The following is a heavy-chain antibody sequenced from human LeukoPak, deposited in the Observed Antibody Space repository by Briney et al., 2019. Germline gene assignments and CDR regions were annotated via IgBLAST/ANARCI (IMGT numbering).Heavy chain of an antibody. CDR3: ATKHSSSSYDWFDP. D-gene: IGHD6-13*01. Sequence: PGGSLRLSCAASGFTFSSYAMSWVRQAPGKGLVRVSAISGSGGSTYYADSVKGRFTISRDNSKNTLYLQMNSLRAEDTAVYYCATKHSSSSYDWFDPWGQGTLVTVSS. CDR2: ISGSGGST. CDR1: GFTFSSYA. J-gene: IGHJ5*02. V-gene: IGHV3-23*01.